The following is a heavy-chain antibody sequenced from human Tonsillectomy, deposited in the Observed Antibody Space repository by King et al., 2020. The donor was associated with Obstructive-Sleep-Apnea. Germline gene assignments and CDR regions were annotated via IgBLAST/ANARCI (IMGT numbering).Heavy chain of an antibody. CDR3: ARGRWYYYGSGSYYKPFDY. Sequence: VQLQQWGAGLLKPSETLSLTCAVYGGSFSGYYWSWIRQPPGKGLEWIGEINHSGSTNYNPSLKSRVTISVDTSKNQFSLKLRSVTAADTAVYYCARGRWYYYGSGSYYKPFDYWGQGTLVTVSS. V-gene: IGHV4-34*01. J-gene: IGHJ4*02. CDR2: INHSGST. D-gene: IGHD3-10*01. CDR1: GGSFSGYY.